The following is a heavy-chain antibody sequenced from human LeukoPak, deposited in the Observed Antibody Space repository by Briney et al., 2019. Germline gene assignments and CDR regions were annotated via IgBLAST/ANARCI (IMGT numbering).Heavy chain of an antibody. CDR2: IYPGYSDA. V-gene: IGHV5-51*01. CDR1: GYSFTTYW. D-gene: IGHD6-13*01. Sequence: GESLKISCKGSGYSFTTYWIGWVRQVPGKGLEWMGLIYPGYSDARYSPSFQGQVTFSVDASISTAYLRLSGLRASDTAMYYCVRFGLTSSLDHWGQGTLVTVSS. CDR3: VRFGLTSSLDH. J-gene: IGHJ5*02.